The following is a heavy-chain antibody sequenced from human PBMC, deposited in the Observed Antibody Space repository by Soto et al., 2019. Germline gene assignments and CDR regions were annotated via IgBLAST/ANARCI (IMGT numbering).Heavy chain of an antibody. J-gene: IGHJ4*02. Sequence: PGGSLRLSCAASGFTVSSNYMSWVRQVPGKGLEWVSSTNWNAAYIDYADSVKGRFTISRDNAKNSLYLQMNSLRADDTAFYYCARKGAGLDYWGQGTLVTVPQ. CDR1: GFTVSSNY. V-gene: IGHV3-20*04. CDR3: ARKGAGLDY. CDR2: TNWNAAYI. D-gene: IGHD1-26*01.